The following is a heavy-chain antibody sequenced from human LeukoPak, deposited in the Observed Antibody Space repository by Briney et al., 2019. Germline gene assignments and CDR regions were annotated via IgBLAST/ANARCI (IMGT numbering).Heavy chain of an antibody. CDR1: GFTSDDYA. Sequence: GRSLRLSCAASGFTSDDYAMHWVRQAPGKGLEWVSGISWNSGSIGYADSVKGRFTISRDNAKNSLYLQMNSLRAEDMALYYCAKGGAEPYFDYWGQGTLVTVSS. CDR2: ISWNSGSI. V-gene: IGHV3-9*02. J-gene: IGHJ4*02. D-gene: IGHD1-14*01. CDR3: AKGGAEPYFDY.